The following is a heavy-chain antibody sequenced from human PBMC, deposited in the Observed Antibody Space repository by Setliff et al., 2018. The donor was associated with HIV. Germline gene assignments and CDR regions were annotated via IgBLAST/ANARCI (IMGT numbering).Heavy chain of an antibody. Sequence: SETLSLTCTVSGGSISSSSYYWGWIRQPPGKGLEWIGSIYYSGSTYYNPSLKSRVTISVDTSKNQFSLKLSSVTAADTAVYYCARDGMVRGVIISWGQGTLVTV. J-gene: IGHJ5*02. CDR1: GGSISSSSYY. D-gene: IGHD3-10*01. CDR2: IYYSGST. CDR3: ARDGMVRGVIIS. V-gene: IGHV4-39*07.